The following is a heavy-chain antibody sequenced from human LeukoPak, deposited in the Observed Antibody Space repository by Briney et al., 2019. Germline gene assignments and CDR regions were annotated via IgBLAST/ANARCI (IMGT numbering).Heavy chain of an antibody. Sequence: ASVKVSCKASGYTFTSYDINWVRQATGQGLEWMGWMNPNSGNTGYAQKFQGRVTMTRNISISTAYMELSSLRSEDTAVYYCAREAYYGSGSQTDYYYYYMDVWGKGTTVTISS. CDR2: MNPNSGNT. CDR3: AREAYYGSGSQTDYYYYYMDV. V-gene: IGHV1-8*01. J-gene: IGHJ6*03. D-gene: IGHD3-10*01. CDR1: GYTFTSYD.